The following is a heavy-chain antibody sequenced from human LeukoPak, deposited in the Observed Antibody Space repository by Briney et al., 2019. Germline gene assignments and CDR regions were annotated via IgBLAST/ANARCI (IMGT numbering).Heavy chain of an antibody. V-gene: IGHV3-30*02. D-gene: IGHD2-15*01. J-gene: IGHJ4*02. CDR3: AIDAANLLYCFDY. CDR2: IWDDGSDK. Sequence: GGSLRLSSVAYGFTFTTHGMHWVRQAPGKGLEWVASIWDDGSDKYSADSVRGRFTISRDNSKKTLYLQMNSLRAEDTAVYYCAIDAANLLYCFDYWGQGALVTVSS. CDR1: GFTFTTHG.